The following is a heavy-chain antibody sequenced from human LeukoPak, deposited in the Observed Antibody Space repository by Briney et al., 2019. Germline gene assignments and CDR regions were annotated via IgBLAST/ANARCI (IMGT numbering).Heavy chain of an antibody. CDR2: ISYDGTK. CDR3: ARDRSFIAAAGIDY. J-gene: IGHJ4*02. Sequence: PGRSLRLSCAASGFTFSSYAMHWVRQAPGKGLEWAAFISYDGTKYYADSVKCRFTISRDNSKNTLYLQMNSLRAEDTAVYYCARDRSFIAAAGIDYWGQGTLVTVSS. D-gene: IGHD6-13*01. CDR1: GFTFSSYA. V-gene: IGHV3-30*04.